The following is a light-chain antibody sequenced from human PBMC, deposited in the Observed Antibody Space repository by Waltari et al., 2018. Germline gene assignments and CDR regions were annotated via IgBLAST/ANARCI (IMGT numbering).Light chain of an antibody. V-gene: IGLV1-47*01. Sequence: QSVLTQPPSASGTPGQRVTISCSGSSSNVGSNYVYWYQQLPGTAPKRLLYGNNQRPSGVPDRFSGSKSGTSASLAIRGLRSEDEADYYCAAWDDSLSGRVFGGGTKLTVL. J-gene: IGLJ3*02. CDR1: SSNVGSNY. CDR3: AAWDDSLSGRV. CDR2: GNN.